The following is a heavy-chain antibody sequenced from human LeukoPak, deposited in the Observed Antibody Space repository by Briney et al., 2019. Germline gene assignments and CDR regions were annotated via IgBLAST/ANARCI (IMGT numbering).Heavy chain of an antibody. CDR3: ATYRQVLLPFES. V-gene: IGHV3-23*01. CDR2: IFPSGGEI. CDR1: GFTFSTFA. J-gene: IGHJ4*02. Sequence: GGSLRLSCAASGFTFSTFAMIWVRQPPGNGLEWVSSIFPSGGEIHYADSVRGRFTISRDNSKSTLSLQMNSLRAEDTAIYYCATYRQVLLPFESWGQGTLVTVSS. D-gene: IGHD2-8*02.